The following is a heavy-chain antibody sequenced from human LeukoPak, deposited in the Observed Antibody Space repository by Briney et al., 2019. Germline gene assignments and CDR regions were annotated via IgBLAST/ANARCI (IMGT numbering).Heavy chain of an antibody. J-gene: IGHJ4*02. CDR3: ARLIYDSSGYFVGAIDY. Sequence: GESLQISCKGSGYSFTSYWIGWVRQMPGKGLEWMGIIYPGDSDTRYSPSFQGQVTISADKSISTAYLQWSSLKASDTAMYYCARLIYDSSGYFVGAIDYWGQGTLVTVSS. CDR1: GYSFTSYW. CDR2: IYPGDSDT. D-gene: IGHD3-22*01. V-gene: IGHV5-51*01.